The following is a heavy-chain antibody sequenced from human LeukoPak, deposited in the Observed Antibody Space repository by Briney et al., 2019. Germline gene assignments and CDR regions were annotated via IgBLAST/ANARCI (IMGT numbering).Heavy chain of an antibody. CDR2: INGDGSGA. J-gene: IGHJ4*02. CDR1: GFTFSSYW. CDR3: ARDGSLPDY. Sequence: GGSLRLSCAASGFTFSSYWMHWVRQAPGKGLVWVSRINGDGSGAIYADSVKGRFTISRDNAKNTLYLQMNSLRAEDAAVYYCARDGSLPDYWGQGTLVTVSS. V-gene: IGHV3-74*01. D-gene: IGHD2-15*01.